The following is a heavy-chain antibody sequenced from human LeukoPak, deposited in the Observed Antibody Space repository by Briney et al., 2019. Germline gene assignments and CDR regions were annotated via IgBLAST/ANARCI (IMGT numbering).Heavy chain of an antibody. CDR1: GFTVSSNY. V-gene: IGHV3-66*04. CDR3: ASQPGSYYDAYDY. D-gene: IGHD1-26*01. Sequence: PGGSLTLSCAASGFTVSSNYMSWVRQAPGKGLEWVSVIYSGGSTYYAESVKGRFTISRDNSKNTLFLQMNSLRAEDTAVYYCASQPGSYYDAYDYWGQGTLVTVSS. CDR2: IYSGGST. J-gene: IGHJ4*02.